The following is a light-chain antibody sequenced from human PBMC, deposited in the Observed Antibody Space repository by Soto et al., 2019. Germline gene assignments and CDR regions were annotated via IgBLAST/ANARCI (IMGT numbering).Light chain of an antibody. Sequence: QSALTQPASVSGSPGQSITISCTGTSSDIGLYNYVSWYLQYPGKAPQVIIYEVSNRPSGVSHRFSGSKSGNTASLTISGLQTEDEADFYCRSFTARSTLIFGGGTKVTVL. CDR3: RSFTARSTLI. J-gene: IGLJ2*01. CDR2: EVS. V-gene: IGLV2-14*01. CDR1: SSDIGLYNY.